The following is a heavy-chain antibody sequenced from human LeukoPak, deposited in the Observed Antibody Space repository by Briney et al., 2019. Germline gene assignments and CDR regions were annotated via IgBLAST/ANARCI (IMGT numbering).Heavy chain of an antibody. V-gene: IGHV4-59*01. J-gene: IGHJ5*02. Sequence: SETLSLTCTVSGGSISHYYWSWIRQPPGKGLEWIGYIYYSGSTNYNPSLKSRVTISVDTSKNQFSLKLSSVTAADTAVYYCARGYYDSSGYLISYNWFDPWGQGTLVTVSS. CDR2: IYYSGST. CDR3: ARGYYDSSGYLISYNWFDP. D-gene: IGHD3-22*01. CDR1: GGSISHYY.